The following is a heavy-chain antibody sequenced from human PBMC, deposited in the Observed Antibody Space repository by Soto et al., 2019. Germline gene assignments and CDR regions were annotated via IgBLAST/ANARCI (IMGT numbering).Heavy chain of an antibody. V-gene: IGHV4-34*01. J-gene: IGHJ4*02. D-gene: IGHD2-15*01. CDR2: INHSGST. Sequence: PSETLSLTCAVYGGSFSGYYWSWIRQPPGKGLEWIGEINHSGSTNYNPSLKSRVTISVDTSKNQFSLKLSSVTAADTAVYYCARDPASVVAAWDYWGQGTLVTVSS. CDR3: ARDPASVVAAWDY. CDR1: GGSFSGYY.